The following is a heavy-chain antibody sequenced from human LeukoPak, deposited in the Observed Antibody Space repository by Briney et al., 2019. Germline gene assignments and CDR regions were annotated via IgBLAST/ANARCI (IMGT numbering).Heavy chain of an antibody. CDR2: INPNTGGT. CDR3: AREFSRTWPFDY. Sequence: VASVKVSCKASGYIFTGFYMHWVRQAPGQGPEWMGWINPNTGGTTYARKFQGRVTMTRDTSITTAYMELSRLTSDDTDVYSCAREFSRTWPFDYWGQGTLVTVSS. D-gene: IGHD6-13*01. V-gene: IGHV1-2*02. CDR1: GYIFTGFY. J-gene: IGHJ4*02.